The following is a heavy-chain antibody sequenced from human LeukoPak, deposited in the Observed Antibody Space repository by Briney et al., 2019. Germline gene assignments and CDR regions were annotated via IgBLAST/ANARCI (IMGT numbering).Heavy chain of an antibody. D-gene: IGHD3-10*01. J-gene: IGHJ4*02. CDR1: GFTFDDYG. CDR2: ISWNSDSI. CDR3: AKDIRGYGFY. Sequence: PGRSLRLSRAASGFTFDDYGMHWVRQAPGKGLEWVSGISWNSDSIGYADSVKGRFTISRDNAKNSLYLQMNSLRAEDTALYYCAKDIRGYGFYWGQGTLVTVSS. V-gene: IGHV3-9*01.